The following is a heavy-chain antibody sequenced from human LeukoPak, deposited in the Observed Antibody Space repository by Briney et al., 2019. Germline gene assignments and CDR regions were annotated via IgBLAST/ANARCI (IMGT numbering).Heavy chain of an antibody. CDR1: GYSFTSYW. CDR2: IYPGDSDT. CDR3: ARLPGYYYDSSGYYVDY. D-gene: IGHD3-22*01. Sequence: GESLKISCKGPGYSFTSYWIGWVRQMPGKGLEWMGIIYPGDSDTRYSPSFQGQVTISADKSISTAYLQWSSLKASDTAMYYCARLPGYYYDSSGYYVDYWGQGTLVTVSS. J-gene: IGHJ4*02. V-gene: IGHV5-51*01.